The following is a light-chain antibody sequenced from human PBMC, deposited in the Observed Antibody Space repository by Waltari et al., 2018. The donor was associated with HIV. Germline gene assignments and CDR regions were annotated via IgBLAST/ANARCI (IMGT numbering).Light chain of an antibody. V-gene: IGKV4-1*01. CDR3: QQFYAAPLT. Sequence: DIVLTQSPHSLAVSLGERVTITCKSSSTVLSPSNNQNYLVWYQHKSRQSPKLIMKWDSARQSGVPDRFRGSGSGTDFSLTISSLETEDAAVYYCQQFYAAPLTFGQGTRV. CDR1: STVLSPSNNQNY. J-gene: IGKJ3*01. CDR2: WDS.